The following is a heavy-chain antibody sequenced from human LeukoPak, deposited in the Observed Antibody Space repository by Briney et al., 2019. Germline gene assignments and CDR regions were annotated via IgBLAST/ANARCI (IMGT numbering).Heavy chain of an antibody. CDR3: ARGGITDYGDYSSFDY. CDR2: ISTCGGT. V-gene: IGHV3-66*01. D-gene: IGHD4-17*01. Sequence: GGSLRLSCVASGFSVSNYYMSWVRQAPGKGLEWVSVISTCGGTSYTDSVKGRFTFSRDNSKNTLFLQMNSLRAEDTGVYYCARGGITDYGDYSSFDYWGQGTLLTVSS. CDR1: GFSVSNYY. J-gene: IGHJ4*02.